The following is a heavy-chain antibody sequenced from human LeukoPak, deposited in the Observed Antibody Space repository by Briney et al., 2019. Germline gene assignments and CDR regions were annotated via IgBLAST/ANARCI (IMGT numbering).Heavy chain of an antibody. J-gene: IGHJ4*02. CDR1: GFTFSSYG. CDR3: AKTRSLMVRGALDY. V-gene: IGHV3-23*01. Sequence: GGSLRLSCAASGFTFSSYGMSWVRQAPGKGLEWVSGISAGGETTYYADSVKGRFTISRDNPKNTVYLQLYSLRAEDTAVYFCAKTRSLMVRGALDYWGQGTLVTVSS. CDR2: ISAGGETT. D-gene: IGHD3-10*01.